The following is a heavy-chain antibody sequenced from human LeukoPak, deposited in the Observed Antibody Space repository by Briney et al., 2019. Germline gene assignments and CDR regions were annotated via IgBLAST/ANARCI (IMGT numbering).Heavy chain of an antibody. CDR3: TTLYCSSTSCQDY. CDR1: GFTFSSYS. V-gene: IGHV3-21*01. CDR2: ISSSSSYI. Sequence: GGSLRLSCAASGFTFSSYSMNWVRQAPGKGLEWVSSISSSSSYIYYADSVKGRFTISRDNAKNSLYLQMNSLRAEDTAVYYCTTLYCSSTSCQDYWGQGTLVTVSS. J-gene: IGHJ4*02. D-gene: IGHD2-2*01.